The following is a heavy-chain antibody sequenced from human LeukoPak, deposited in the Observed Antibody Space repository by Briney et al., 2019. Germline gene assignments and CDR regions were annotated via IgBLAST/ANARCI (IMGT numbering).Heavy chain of an antibody. J-gene: IGHJ4*02. CDR2: MYYSGST. Sequence: SETLSLTCTVSGGSISSNNYYWGWIRQPPGKGLEWLGNMYYSGSTYYNPSLKSRVTISVDTSKNQFSLKLSSVTAADTAVYYCARTMVRGADFDYWGQGTLVTVSS. CDR1: GGSISSNNYY. V-gene: IGHV4-39*07. CDR3: ARTMVRGADFDY. D-gene: IGHD3-10*01.